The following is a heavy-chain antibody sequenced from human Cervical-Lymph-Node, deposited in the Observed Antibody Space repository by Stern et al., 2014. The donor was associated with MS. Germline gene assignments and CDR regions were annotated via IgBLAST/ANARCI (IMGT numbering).Heavy chain of an antibody. Sequence: EVQLVESGGGLVQPGRSLRLSCAASGFNFDDYGMHWVRRAPGKGLEWVSGISWNGDIIDYADSVKGRFTISRDSAKNSLYLQMNSLRAEDTALYYCAKDLLKWLLFPGPIDFWGPGTPVTVSS. D-gene: IGHD3-3*01. V-gene: IGHV3-9*01. CDR3: AKDLLKWLLFPGPIDF. CDR2: ISWNGDII. J-gene: IGHJ4*02. CDR1: GFNFDDYG.